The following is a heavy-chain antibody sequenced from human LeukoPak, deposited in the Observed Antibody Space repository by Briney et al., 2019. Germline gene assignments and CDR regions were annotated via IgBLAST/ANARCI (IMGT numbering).Heavy chain of an antibody. Sequence: GGSLRLSCAASGFTFSSHWMHWVRQVPGKGLVWVSRISTDGSATTYADSVKGRFTISRDNDKNTLYLQMNSLSGEDTALYYCAREVVGHVDTAMVLDYWGQGTLVTVSS. CDR1: GFTFSSHW. V-gene: IGHV3-74*01. J-gene: IGHJ4*02. CDR2: ISTDGSAT. D-gene: IGHD5-18*01. CDR3: AREVVGHVDTAMVLDY.